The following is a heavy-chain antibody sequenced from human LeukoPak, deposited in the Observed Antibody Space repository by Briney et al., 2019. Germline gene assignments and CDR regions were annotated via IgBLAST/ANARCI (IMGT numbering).Heavy chain of an antibody. J-gene: IGHJ4*02. CDR1: GYSISSGYY. V-gene: IGHV4-38-2*02. D-gene: IGHD3-16*02. CDR3: ARARINYDYVWGSYRSYYFDY. CDR2: IYHSGST. Sequence: AETLSLTCTVSGYSISSGYYWGWIRQPPGKGLEWIWRIYHSGSTYYNPSLKSRVTISVETFKNQFSLKLSSVTAAHTAVYYCARARINYDYVWGSYRSYYFDYWGQGTLVTVFS.